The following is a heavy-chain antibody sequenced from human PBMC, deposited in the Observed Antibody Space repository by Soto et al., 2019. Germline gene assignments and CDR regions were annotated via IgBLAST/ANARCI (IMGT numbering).Heavy chain of an antibody. CDR1: GGSISNYQ. Sequence: TLSLNCNVSGGSISNYQWSWIRQPPGKGLEWIGYIYYSGSTNYNPSLKSRVTISVDTSKNQFSLKLSSVTAADTAVYYCARVAPYFYDCSAYYYPIYFCGQRTSVTVSA. V-gene: IGHV4-59*01. CDR3: ARVAPYFYDCSAYYYPIYF. CDR2: IYYSGST. D-gene: IGHD3-22*01. J-gene: IGHJ4*01.